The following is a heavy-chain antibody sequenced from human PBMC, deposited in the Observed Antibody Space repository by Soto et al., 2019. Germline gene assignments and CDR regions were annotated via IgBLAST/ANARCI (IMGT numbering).Heavy chain of an antibody. Sequence: GGSLRLSCAASGFTFSSYAMSWVRQAPGTGLEWVSAISGSGGSTYYADSVKGRFTISRDNSKNTLYLQMNSLRAEDTAVYYCAKDGIRFLEWLYNAFDIWGQGTMVTVSS. CDR2: ISGSGGST. D-gene: IGHD3-3*01. CDR1: GFTFSSYA. V-gene: IGHV3-23*01. CDR3: AKDGIRFLEWLYNAFDI. J-gene: IGHJ3*02.